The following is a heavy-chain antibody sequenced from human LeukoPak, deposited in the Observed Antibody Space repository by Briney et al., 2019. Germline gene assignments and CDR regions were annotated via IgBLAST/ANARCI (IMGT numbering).Heavy chain of an antibody. CDR3: AKDPQKWESYFDY. J-gene: IGHJ4*02. Sequence: GGSLRLSCAASGFTFSSYSMNWVRQAPGKGLEWVSYISSSSSTIYYADSVKGRFTISRDNAKNPLYLQMNSLRAEDTAVYYCAKDPQKWESYFDYWGQGTLVTVSS. V-gene: IGHV3-48*01. CDR2: ISSSSSTI. D-gene: IGHD1-26*01. CDR1: GFTFSSYS.